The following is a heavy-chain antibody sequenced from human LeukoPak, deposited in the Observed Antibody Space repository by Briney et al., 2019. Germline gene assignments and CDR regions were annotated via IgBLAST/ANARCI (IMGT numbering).Heavy chain of an antibody. CDR2: ISYDGSNK. V-gene: IGHV3-30-3*01. J-gene: IGHJ4*02. CDR3: ARESGYSSSWRTFDY. Sequence: GGSLRLSCAASGFTFSSYAMHWVRQAPGKGLEWVAVISYDGSNKYYADPVKGRFTISRDNSKNTLYLQMNSLRAEDTAVYYCARESGYSSSWRTFDYWGQGTLVTVSS. CDR1: GFTFSSYA. D-gene: IGHD6-13*01.